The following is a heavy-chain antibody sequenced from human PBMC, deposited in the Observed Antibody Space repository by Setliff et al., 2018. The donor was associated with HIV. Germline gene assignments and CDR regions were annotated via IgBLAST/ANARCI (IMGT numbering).Heavy chain of an antibody. CDR3: ARSLVPSGYYYGRHAFDI. V-gene: IGHV4-59*08. J-gene: IGHJ3*02. CDR1: GASIRGHY. CDR2: IYYSGNT. D-gene: IGHD3-22*01. Sequence: SETLSLTCSVSGASIRGHYWSWIRQSPGRGLGWIGNIYYSGNTNYNPPFKSRVTILVDTSKNQFSLRVNSVTAADTAVYYCARSLVPSGYYYGRHAFDIWGQGTKVTVSS.